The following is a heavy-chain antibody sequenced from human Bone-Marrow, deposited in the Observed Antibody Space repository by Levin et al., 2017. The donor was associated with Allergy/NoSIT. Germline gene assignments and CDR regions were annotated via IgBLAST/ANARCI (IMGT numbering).Heavy chain of an antibody. CDR2: IDHVGSA. CDR1: GASLSVAS. D-gene: IGHD2-15*01. Sequence: NASETLSLTCAVYGASLSVASWTWIRQAPGKGLEWIGHIDHVGSARYNPSLESRVTISVDTSKNQVSLQMTSLSVADTALYYCARVTRFCTGGRCYGGDDAFDFWGQGTMVTVSS. CDR3: ARVTRFCTGGRCYGGDDAFDF. V-gene: IGHV4-34*01. J-gene: IGHJ3*01.